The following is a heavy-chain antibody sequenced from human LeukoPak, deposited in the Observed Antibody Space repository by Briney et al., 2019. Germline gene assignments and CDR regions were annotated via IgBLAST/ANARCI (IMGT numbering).Heavy chain of an antibody. J-gene: IGHJ3*02. CDR1: GFTFDDYA. CDR3: ARDLLAGRRHANDAFDI. CDR2: ISWNSGSI. D-gene: IGHD1-1*01. V-gene: IGHV3-9*01. Sequence: GRSLRLSCAASGFTFDDYAMHWVRQAPGKGLEWVSGISWNSGSIGYADSVKGRFTISRDNAKNSLYLQMNSLRAEDTAVYYCARDLLAGRRHANDAFDIWGQGTMVTVSS.